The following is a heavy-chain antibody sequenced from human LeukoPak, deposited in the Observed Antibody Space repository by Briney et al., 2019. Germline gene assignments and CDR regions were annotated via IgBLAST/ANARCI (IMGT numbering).Heavy chain of an antibody. V-gene: IGHV1-69*05. D-gene: IGHD2/OR15-2a*01. CDR2: IIPIFGTA. CDR1: GGTFSSYA. J-gene: IGHJ6*03. Sequence: SVKVSCKASGGTFSSYAVSWVRQAPGQGLEWMGGIIPIFGTANYAQKFQGGVTITTDESTSTAYMELSSLRSEDTAVYYCARVTPTYGSYYYYMDVWGKGTTVAVSS. CDR3: ARVTPTYGSYYYYMDV.